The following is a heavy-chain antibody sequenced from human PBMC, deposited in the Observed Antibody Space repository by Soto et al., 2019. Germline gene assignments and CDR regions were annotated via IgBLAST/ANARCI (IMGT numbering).Heavy chain of an antibody. Sequence: EVQLLESGGGLVQPGGSLRLSCAASGFTFSSYAMSWVRQAPGKGLEWVSAISGSGGSTYYADSVKGRFTISRDNSKNTLYLQMNSLRAEDTAVYYCAKDGGGQLLFLWYFDLWGRGTLVTVSS. CDR2: ISGSGGST. CDR3: AKDGGGQLLFLWYFDL. CDR1: GFTFSSYA. D-gene: IGHD2-2*01. J-gene: IGHJ2*01. V-gene: IGHV3-23*01.